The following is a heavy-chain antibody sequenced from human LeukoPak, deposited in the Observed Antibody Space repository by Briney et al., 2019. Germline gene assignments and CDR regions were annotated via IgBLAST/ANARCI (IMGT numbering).Heavy chain of an antibody. J-gene: IGHJ4*02. Sequence: ASVKVSCKASGYTFTSYAMNWVRQAPGQGLEWMGWINTNTGYPTYAQGFTGRFVFSLDTSVSTAYLQISSLKAEDTAVYYCARDVYDILTGYYPPEYYFDYWGQGTLVTVSS. D-gene: IGHD3-9*01. CDR1: GYTFTSYA. CDR3: ARDVYDILTGYYPPEYYFDY. CDR2: INTNTGYP. V-gene: IGHV7-4-1*02.